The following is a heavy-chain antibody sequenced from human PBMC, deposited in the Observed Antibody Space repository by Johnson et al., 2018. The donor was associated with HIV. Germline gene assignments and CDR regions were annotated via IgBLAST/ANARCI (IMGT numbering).Heavy chain of an antibody. CDR3: ASNPRWTYDGFDI. CDR1: EFIFSAYA. D-gene: IGHD3/OR15-3a*01. CDR2: ISASGVTT. J-gene: IGHJ3*02. Sequence: VQLVESGGGVVQPGRSLRLSCAASEFIFSAYAMTWVRRAPGKGLEWVSGISASGVTTDYADSVKGRFTISRDNSKNTLYLQLNSLRVEDTAVYYCASNPRWTYDGFDIWGQGTMVTVSS. V-gene: IGHV3-23*04.